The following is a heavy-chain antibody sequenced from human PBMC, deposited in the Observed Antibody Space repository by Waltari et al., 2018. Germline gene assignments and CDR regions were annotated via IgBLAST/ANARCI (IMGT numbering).Heavy chain of an antibody. J-gene: IGHJ4*03. CDR2: IRHTGDT. Sequence: VQLQESGPGLVKSSETLSLTCTVSGVSASGYFWNWIRQAPGKGPEWIGYIRHTGDTKQNPSLKSRVTMSVDTSRNDFSLRLSSVTAADTAVYYCALWESGWRAFRFWGQGTLGTVSS. V-gene: IGHV4-59*08. D-gene: IGHD6-19*01. CDR3: ALWESGWRAFRF. CDR1: GVSASGYF.